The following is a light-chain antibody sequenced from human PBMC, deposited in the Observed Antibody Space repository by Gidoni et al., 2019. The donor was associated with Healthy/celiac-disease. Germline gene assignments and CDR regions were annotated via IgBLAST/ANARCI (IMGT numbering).Light chain of an antibody. Sequence: DIQMTQSPSSLSASVGDRVTITCQASQDISNYLNWYQQKPGKAPKLLIYDASNLETGVPSRVSGSGSGTDSTFTIRSLQPEDRATYYCQQYDTLPLTFGGGTKVEIK. V-gene: IGKV1-33*01. CDR2: DAS. CDR1: QDISNY. CDR3: QQYDTLPLT. J-gene: IGKJ4*01.